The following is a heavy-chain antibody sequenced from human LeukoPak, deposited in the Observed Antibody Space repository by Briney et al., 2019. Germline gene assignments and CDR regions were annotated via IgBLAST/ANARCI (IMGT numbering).Heavy chain of an antibody. V-gene: IGHV4-39*02. J-gene: IGHJ4*02. CDR2: IYSSGNT. D-gene: IGHD2-21*01. CDR3: GRRAYVIGLDY. CDR1: GGTISSGSYY. Sequence: KPSETLSLTCTVSGGTISSGSYYWNWIRQPPGKGLEWIGTIYSSGNTYYNPSLGSRVTISADTSRNHFSLKLTSVTSADTAVYYCGRRAYVIGLDYWGQGTLVTVSS.